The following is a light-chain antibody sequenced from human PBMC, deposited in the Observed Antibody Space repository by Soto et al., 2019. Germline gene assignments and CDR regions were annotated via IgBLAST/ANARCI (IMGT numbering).Light chain of an antibody. V-gene: IGLV2-14*03. J-gene: IGLJ2*01. CDR1: GSDIGGYNY. CDR2: DVS. CDR3: SSYTSASTRV. Sequence: QSVLTQPASVSGSPGQSITISCTGTGSDIGGYNYVSWYQQHPGKAPKLMIYDVSNRPSGISNRFSGSKSGNTASLTISGLQAADEADYYCSSYTSASTRVFGGGTKLTV.